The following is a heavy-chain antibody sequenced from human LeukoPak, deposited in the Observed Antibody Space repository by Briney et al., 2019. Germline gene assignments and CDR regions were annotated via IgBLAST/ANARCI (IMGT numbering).Heavy chain of an antibody. Sequence: KYSETLSLTCTVSGYSISSGYYWGWIRQPPGKGLEWIGNIYHSGSTYYNPSLKSRVTISVDTSKNQFSLKLSSVTAADTALYYCARANYYDNSGYSRGAFDIWGQGTMVTVSS. J-gene: IGHJ3*02. V-gene: IGHV4-38-2*02. CDR3: ARANYYDNSGYSRGAFDI. CDR2: IYHSGST. D-gene: IGHD3-22*01. CDR1: GYSISSGYY.